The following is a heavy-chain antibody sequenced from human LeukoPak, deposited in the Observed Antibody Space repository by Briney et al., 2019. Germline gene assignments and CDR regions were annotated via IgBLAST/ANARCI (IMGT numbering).Heavy chain of an antibody. CDR3: ARSSSRYYDSSGYAFDY. CDR2: IFYSGST. V-gene: IGHV4-59*01. CDR1: GGSISSYY. D-gene: IGHD3-22*01. J-gene: IGHJ4*02. Sequence: PSETLSLTCTVSGGSISSYYWSWIRQPPGKGLEWIGYIFYSGSTNYNPALKSRVTISVDTSNNQFSLKLSSVTAADTAVYYCARSSSRYYDSSGYAFDYWGQGTLVTVSS.